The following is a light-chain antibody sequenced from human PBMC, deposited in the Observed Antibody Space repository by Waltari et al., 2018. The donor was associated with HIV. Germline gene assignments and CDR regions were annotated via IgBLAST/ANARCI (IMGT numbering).Light chain of an antibody. CDR2: KAS. CDR1: QSISSW. J-gene: IGKJ1*01. Sequence: DIQMTQSPSTLCASVGDRVTITCRASQSISSWLAWYQQKPGKAPKVLIYKASSLESGVPSRFSGSGSGTEFTLTISSLQSDDFAAYYCQQYDSYSWTFGQGTKVEIK. CDR3: QQYDSYSWT. V-gene: IGKV1-5*03.